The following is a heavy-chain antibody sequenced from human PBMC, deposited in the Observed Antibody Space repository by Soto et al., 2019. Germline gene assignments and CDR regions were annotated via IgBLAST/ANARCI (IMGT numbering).Heavy chain of an antibody. Sequence: GVSMKISCKGAGDSFTHYWIDWVRQMPGKGLEWMGLIYPYDSETRYSPSLQGQVTMSVDKSISTAYLQWSSLKASDTAMYYCVRRPDVGYYFGYWGQGTLVTVPS. CDR1: GDSFTHYW. D-gene: IGHD3-22*01. J-gene: IGHJ4*02. V-gene: IGHV5-51*01. CDR2: IYPYDSET. CDR3: VRRPDVGYYFGY.